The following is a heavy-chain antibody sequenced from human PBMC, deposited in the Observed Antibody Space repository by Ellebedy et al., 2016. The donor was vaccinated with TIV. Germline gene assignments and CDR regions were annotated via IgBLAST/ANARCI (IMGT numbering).Heavy chain of an antibody. CDR1: GFTVSSNY. Sequence: GGSLRLSCAASGFTVSSNYMSWVRQAPGKGLEWVSVIYSGGSTYYADSVKGRFTISRDNSKNTLYLQMNSLRAEDTAVYYCAREVVVAASMGWFDPWGQGTLVTVSS. V-gene: IGHV3-66*01. D-gene: IGHD2-15*01. CDR2: IYSGGST. CDR3: AREVVVAASMGWFDP. J-gene: IGHJ5*02.